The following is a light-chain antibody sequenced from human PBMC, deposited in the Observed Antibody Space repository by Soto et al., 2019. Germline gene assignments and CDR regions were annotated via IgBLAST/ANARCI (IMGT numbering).Light chain of an antibody. CDR2: EVS. Sequence: QSALTQPPSASGSPGQSVTISCTGTSSDVGGYNYVSWYQQHPGKAPKLMIYEVSKRPSGVPDRFSGSKSGNTASLTVSGLQAEDEADYYCSSYAGSNNPWVFGGGTKVTVL. J-gene: IGLJ3*02. V-gene: IGLV2-8*01. CDR3: SSYAGSNNPWV. CDR1: SSDVGGYNY.